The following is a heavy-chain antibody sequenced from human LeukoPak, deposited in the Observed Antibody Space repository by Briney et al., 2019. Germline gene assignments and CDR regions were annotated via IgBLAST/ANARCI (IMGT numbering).Heavy chain of an antibody. CDR2: IRSKAYGGTT. CDR1: GFTFGDYA. Sequence: PGGSLRLSCTASGFTFGDYAMSWFRQAPGKGLEWVGFIRSKAYGGTTEYAASVKGRFTISRDDSKSIAYLQMNSLKTEDTAVYYCTRDAFPRSEATIGIAAGHWGQGTLVTVSS. J-gene: IGHJ4*02. CDR3: TRDAFPRSEATIGIAAGH. D-gene: IGHD6-13*01. V-gene: IGHV3-49*03.